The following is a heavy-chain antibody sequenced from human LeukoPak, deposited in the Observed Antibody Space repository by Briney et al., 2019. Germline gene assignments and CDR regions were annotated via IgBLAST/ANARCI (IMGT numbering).Heavy chain of an antibody. CDR2: IYYDGQT. D-gene: IGHD3-10*01. J-gene: IGHJ4*02. CDR1: GASISTSRDY. CDR3: AREDGSANFDY. V-gene: IGHV4-39*07. Sequence: SETLSLTCTVSGASISTSRDYWAWIRQPPGKGLEWIGSIYYDGQTYYNPSLKSRVTISVDTSKNQFSLKLSSVTAADTAVYYCAREDGSANFDYWGQGTLVTVSS.